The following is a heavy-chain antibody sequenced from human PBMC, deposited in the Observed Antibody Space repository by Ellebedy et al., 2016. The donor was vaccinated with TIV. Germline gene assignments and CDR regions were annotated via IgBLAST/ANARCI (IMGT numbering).Heavy chain of an antibody. J-gene: IGHJ5*02. CDR2: IDNDGNTA. CDR3: VRDRPHNWFDP. V-gene: IGHV3-74*01. CDR1: GFTFDDYA. Sequence: GESLKISCAASGFTFDDYAMHWVRQAPGKGLVWVSGIDNDGNTARYADSVKGRFTVSRDNAKNMLYLQMNSLRVEDTAVYYCVRDRPHNWFDPWGHGTLVTVSS.